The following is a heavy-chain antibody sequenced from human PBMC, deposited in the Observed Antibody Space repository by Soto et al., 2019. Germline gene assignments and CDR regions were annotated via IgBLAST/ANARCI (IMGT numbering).Heavy chain of an antibody. J-gene: IGHJ4*02. Sequence: SQTLSLTCAISGDSVSSNSAAWNWAWQSPSRGIEWLGRTYYRTKWNKDYAVSVKRRIPINPDTSTTQFSLQLHSVTTEDTAVKYCAREVGDSSSWYSDYWGQGTLGTVSS. CDR1: GDSVSSNSAA. CDR2: TYYRTKWNK. D-gene: IGHD6-13*01. V-gene: IGHV6-1*01. CDR3: AREVGDSSSWYSDY.